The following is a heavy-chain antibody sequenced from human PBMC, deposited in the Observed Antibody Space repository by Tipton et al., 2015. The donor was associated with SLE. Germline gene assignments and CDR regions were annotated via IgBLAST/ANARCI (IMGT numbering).Heavy chain of an antibody. CDR3: ARGKYYCDY. CDR2: IKEDGSEK. V-gene: IGHV3-7*01. D-gene: IGHD2/OR15-2a*01. CDR1: GFTLSDHY. Sequence: GSLRLSCAASGFTLSDHYMDWVRQAPGKGLEWVANIKEDGSEKHYVDSVKDRLTISRDNAKNSLYLQMNSLRAEDTAVYYCARGKYYCDYWGQGALVTVSS. J-gene: IGHJ4*02.